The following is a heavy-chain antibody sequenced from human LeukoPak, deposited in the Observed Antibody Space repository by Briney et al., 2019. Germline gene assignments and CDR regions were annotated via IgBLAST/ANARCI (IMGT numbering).Heavy chain of an antibody. CDR3: ASGIVGATRSDY. CDR2: ISYDGSNK. Sequence: WGSLRLSCAASGFTFSSYAMHWVRQAPGKGLEWVAVISYDGSNKYYADSVKGRFTIPRDNAKNSLYLQMNSLRAEDTAVYYCASGIVGATRSDYWGQGTLVTVSS. J-gene: IGHJ4*02. D-gene: IGHD1-26*01. V-gene: IGHV3-30-3*01. CDR1: GFTFSSYA.